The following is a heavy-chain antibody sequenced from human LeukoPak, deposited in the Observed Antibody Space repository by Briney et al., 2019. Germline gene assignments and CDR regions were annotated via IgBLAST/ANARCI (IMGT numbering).Heavy chain of an antibody. CDR3: ARDFFREYSSSSGDY. V-gene: IGHV3-33*08. CDR2: IWYDGSNK. Sequence: GRSLRLSCAASGFTFSSYAMHWVRQAPGKGLEWGAVIWYDGSNKYYADSVKGRFTISRDNSKNTLYLQMNSLRAEDTAVYYCARDFFREYSSSSGDYWGQGTLVTVSS. D-gene: IGHD6-6*01. J-gene: IGHJ4*02. CDR1: GFTFSSYA.